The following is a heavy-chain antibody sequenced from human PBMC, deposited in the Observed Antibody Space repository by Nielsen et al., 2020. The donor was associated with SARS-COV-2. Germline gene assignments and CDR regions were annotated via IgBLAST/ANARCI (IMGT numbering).Heavy chain of an antibody. V-gene: IGHV1-18*01. CDR1: GYTFTSYG. CDR3: AKAYSSSWYPDY. CDR2: ISAYNGNT. J-gene: IGHJ4*02. Sequence: GESLKVSCKASGYTFTSYGISWVRQAPGQGLEWMGWISAYNGNTNYAQKLQGRVTMTTDTSTSTAYMELRSLRSDDTAVYYCAKAYSSSWYPDYWGQGTLVTVSS. D-gene: IGHD6-13*01.